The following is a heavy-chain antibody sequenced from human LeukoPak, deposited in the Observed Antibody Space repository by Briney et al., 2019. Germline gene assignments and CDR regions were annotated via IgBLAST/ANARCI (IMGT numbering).Heavy chain of an antibody. V-gene: IGHV4-38-2*02. Sequence: SETLSLTCTVSGHSISSGYYWVWIRQPPGKGLEWIGSIYHSGSTYYNPSLKSRVTISVDTSKNQFSLKLSSVTAADTAVYYCARSRFLEWLVHDAFDIWGQGTMVTVSS. D-gene: IGHD3-3*01. CDR3: ARSRFLEWLVHDAFDI. J-gene: IGHJ3*02. CDR2: IYHSGST. CDR1: GHSISSGYY.